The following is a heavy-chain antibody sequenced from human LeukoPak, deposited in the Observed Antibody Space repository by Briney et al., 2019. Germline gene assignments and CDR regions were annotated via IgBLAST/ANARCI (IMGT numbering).Heavy chain of an antibody. D-gene: IGHD2-2*01. CDR3: ARDLIDWGVVPAAPWYYFDY. CDR2: ISAYSGKT. J-gene: IGHJ4*02. V-gene: IGHV1-18*01. Sequence: ASVKVSCKASGYTFTSYGISWVRQAPGQGLEWMGWISAYSGKTNYAQKLQGRVTMTTDTSTSTAYMELRSLRSDDTDVYYCARDLIDWGVVPAAPWYYFDYWGQGTLVTVSS. CDR1: GYTFTSYG.